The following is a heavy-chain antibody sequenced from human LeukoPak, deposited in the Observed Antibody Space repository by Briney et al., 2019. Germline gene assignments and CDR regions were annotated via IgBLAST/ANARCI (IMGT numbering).Heavy chain of an antibody. J-gene: IGHJ6*03. CDR3: ARAESYYDFWSGVYYYYYMDV. Sequence: GASVKVSCKASGYTFTSYDINWVRQATGQGLEWMGWMNPNSGNTGYTQKFQGRVTITRNTSISTAYMELSSLRSEDTAVYYCARAESYYDFWSGVYYYYYMDVWGKGTTVTVSS. CDR2: MNPNSGNT. V-gene: IGHV1-8*03. CDR1: GYTFTSYD. D-gene: IGHD3-3*01.